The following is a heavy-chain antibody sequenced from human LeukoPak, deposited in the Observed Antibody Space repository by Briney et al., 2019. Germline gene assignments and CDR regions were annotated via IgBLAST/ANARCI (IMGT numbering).Heavy chain of an antibody. V-gene: IGHV3-23*01. CDR2: ISGSGGST. CDR3: ARAGSSGYYYHFDY. J-gene: IGHJ4*02. D-gene: IGHD3-22*01. Sequence: GGSLRLSCAASGFTFSSYAMSWVRQAPGKGLEWVSAISGSGGSTYYADSVKGRFTISRDNAKNSLYLQMNSLRAEDTAVYYCARAGSSGYYYHFDYWGQGTLVTVSS. CDR1: GFTFSSYA.